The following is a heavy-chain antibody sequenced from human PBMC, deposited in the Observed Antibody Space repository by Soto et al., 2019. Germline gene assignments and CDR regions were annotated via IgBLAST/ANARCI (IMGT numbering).Heavy chain of an antibody. J-gene: IGHJ3*02. CDR2: ISSSSSTI. CDR3: ARHGTRVTRTDHGAFDI. D-gene: IGHD1-1*01. CDR1: GFTFSSYS. Sequence: PGGPLRLSCAASGFTFSSYSMNWVRQAPGKGLEWVSYISSSSSTIYYADTVKGRFTISRDNAKNSLYQQINSLRDGETDVYYWARHGTRVTRTDHGAFDIWGQGTMVTVS. V-gene: IGHV3-48*02.